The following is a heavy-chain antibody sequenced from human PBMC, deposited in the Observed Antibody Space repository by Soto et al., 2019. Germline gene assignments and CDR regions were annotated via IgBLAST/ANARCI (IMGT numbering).Heavy chain of an antibody. CDR1: GLTFSSYG. J-gene: IGHJ3*02. D-gene: IGHD2-8*01. CDR2: RSYDASNK. Sequence: QVQLVESGGGVVQPGRSLRLSCAASGLTFSSYGMHWVRQAPGKGLEWVAARSYDASNKYYADSVKGRFTISRDNSKNTLYLQMNSLRAEDTAVYYCAKAGGNGESDIWGHGTMVTVSS. V-gene: IGHV3-30*18. CDR3: AKAGGNGESDI.